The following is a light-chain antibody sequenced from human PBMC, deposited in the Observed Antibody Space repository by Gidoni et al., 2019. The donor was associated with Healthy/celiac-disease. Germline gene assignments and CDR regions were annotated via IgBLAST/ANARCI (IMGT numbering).Light chain of an antibody. J-gene: IGLJ2*01. CDR3: SSYAGSNNVV. Sequence: QSALTQTPPASGSPGQSVTISCTGTSSDVGGYNYVSWYQQHPGKAPKLMIYEVSKRPSGVPDRFSGSKSGNTASLTVSGLQAEDEADYYCSSYAGSNNVVFGGGTKLTVL. CDR1: SSDVGGYNY. V-gene: IGLV2-8*01. CDR2: EVS.